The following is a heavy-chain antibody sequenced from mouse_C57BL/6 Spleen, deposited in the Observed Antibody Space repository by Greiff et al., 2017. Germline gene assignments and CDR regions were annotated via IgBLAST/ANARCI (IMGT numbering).Heavy chain of an antibody. J-gene: IGHJ4*01. CDR2: IDPENGDT. D-gene: IGHD1-1*01. CDR1: GFNIKDDY. V-gene: IGHV14-4*01. Sequence: EVKLMESGAELVRPGASVKLSCTASGFNIKDDYMHWVKQRPEQGLEWIGWIDPENGDTEYASKFQGKATITADTSSNTAYLQLSSLTSEDTAVYYCTFITTPQRGAMDYWGQGTSVTVSS. CDR3: TFITTPQRGAMDY.